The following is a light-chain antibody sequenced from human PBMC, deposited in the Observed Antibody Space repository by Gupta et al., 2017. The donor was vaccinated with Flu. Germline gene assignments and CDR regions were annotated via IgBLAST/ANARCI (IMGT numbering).Light chain of an antibody. V-gene: IGKV3-20*01. Sequence: ERVTLSCRASQSVTKNYLGWYQQKSGQAPRLLIYDASSSATGIPDRFSGSGSGTDFTLTISSLEPEDFAVYFCQQHAHAPLTFGGGTKVEIK. CDR1: QSVTKNY. CDR2: DAS. J-gene: IGKJ4*01. CDR3: QQHAHAPLT.